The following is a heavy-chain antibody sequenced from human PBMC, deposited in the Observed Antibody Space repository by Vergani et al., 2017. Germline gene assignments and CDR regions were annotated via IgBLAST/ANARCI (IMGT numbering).Heavy chain of an antibody. Sequence: QVQLVESGAGVVQPGRSLRLSCAASGFTFNQYGMHWVRQAPGKGLEWVAVTWYDGNNKQYADSVKGRFTISRYNSKSTMYLQMNSLRDEDTGVYYCARDLRLLYNRFDPWGQGTLVTVSS. CDR3: ARDLRLLYNRFDP. J-gene: IGHJ5*02. V-gene: IGHV3-33*01. CDR2: TWYDGNNK. CDR1: GFTFNQYG. D-gene: IGHD1-14*01.